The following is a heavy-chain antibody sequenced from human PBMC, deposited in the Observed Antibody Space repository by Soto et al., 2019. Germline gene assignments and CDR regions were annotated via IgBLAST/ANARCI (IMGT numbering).Heavy chain of an antibody. CDR1: GGTFSSYA. Sequence: ASVKVSCKASGGTFSSYAISWVRQAPGQGLEWMGGIIPIFGTANYAQKFQGRVTITADESTSTAYMELSSLRSEDTAVYYCARMEGGDRSSTSCSWSYYYYGMDVWGQGTTVTVSS. V-gene: IGHV1-69*13. CDR2: IIPIFGTA. J-gene: IGHJ6*02. CDR3: ARMEGGDRSSTSCSWSYYYYGMDV. D-gene: IGHD2-2*03.